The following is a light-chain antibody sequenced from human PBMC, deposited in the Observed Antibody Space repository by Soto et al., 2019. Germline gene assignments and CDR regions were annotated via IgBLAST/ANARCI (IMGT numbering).Light chain of an antibody. CDR1: QSVSSSY. V-gene: IGKV3-20*01. J-gene: IGKJ1*01. CDR3: QQYGSSRT. Sequence: EIVLTQSPGTLSLSPGERATLSCRASQSVSSSYLAWYQQKPGQAPRLLIYGASSRATGIPDRFSGSGSGTDFTLTISRLEPEDFAVYYCQQYGSSRTIGQGTKVKIK. CDR2: GAS.